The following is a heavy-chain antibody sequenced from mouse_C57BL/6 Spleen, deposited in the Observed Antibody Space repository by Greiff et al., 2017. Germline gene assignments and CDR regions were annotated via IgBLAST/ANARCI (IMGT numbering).Heavy chain of an antibody. Sequence: EVKLQESGPGLVKPSQSLSLTCSVTGYSITSGYYWNWIRQFPGNKLEWMGYISYDGSNNYNPSLKNRISITRDTSKNQFFLKLNSVTTEDTATYCCAREDYGYGLDYWGQGTTLTVSS. J-gene: IGHJ2*01. V-gene: IGHV3-6*01. D-gene: IGHD2-2*01. CDR1: GYSITSGYY. CDR2: ISYDGSN. CDR3: AREDYGYGLDY.